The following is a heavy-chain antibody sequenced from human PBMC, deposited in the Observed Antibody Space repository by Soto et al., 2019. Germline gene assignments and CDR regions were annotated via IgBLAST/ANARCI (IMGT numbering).Heavy chain of an antibody. CDR1: GFTFSSYG. Sequence: PGGSLRLSCAASGFTFSSYGMHWVRQAPGKGLEWVAVIWYDGSNKYYADSVKGRFTISRDNSKNTLYLQMNSLRAEDTAVYYCARALSGIAAAGPGLDYWGQGT. J-gene: IGHJ4*02. V-gene: IGHV3-33*01. D-gene: IGHD6-13*01. CDR2: IWYDGSNK. CDR3: ARALSGIAAAGPGLDY.